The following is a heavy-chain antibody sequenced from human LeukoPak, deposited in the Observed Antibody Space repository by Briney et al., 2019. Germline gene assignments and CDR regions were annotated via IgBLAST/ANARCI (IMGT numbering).Heavy chain of an antibody. V-gene: IGHV1-46*03. CDR2: INPSGGST. CDR3: ARVTGFGSLGSFFYFVY. J-gene: IGHJ4*02. CDR1: GYTFTSYY. Sequence: ASVKVSCKASGYTFTSYYMHWVRQAPGQGLEWMGIINPSGGSTSYAQKFQGRVTMTRDTSTSTVYMELSSLRSEGTAVYYCARVTGFGSLGSFFYFVYWGQGTLVTVSS. D-gene: IGHD2/OR15-2a*01.